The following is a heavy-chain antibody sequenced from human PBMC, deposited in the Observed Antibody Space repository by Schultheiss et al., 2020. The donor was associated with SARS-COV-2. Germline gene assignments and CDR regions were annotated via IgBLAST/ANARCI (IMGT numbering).Heavy chain of an antibody. V-gene: IGHV4-34*01. Sequence: SETLSLTCAVYGGYFSGYYWSWIRQPPGKGLEWIGEINHSGSTNYNPSLKSRVTISVDTSKNQFSLKLSSVTAADTAVYYCATHPLGVVVVAAYNWFDPWGQGTLVTVAS. CDR3: ATHPLGVVVVAAYNWFDP. D-gene: IGHD2-15*01. CDR1: GGYFSGYY. J-gene: IGHJ5*02. CDR2: INHSGST.